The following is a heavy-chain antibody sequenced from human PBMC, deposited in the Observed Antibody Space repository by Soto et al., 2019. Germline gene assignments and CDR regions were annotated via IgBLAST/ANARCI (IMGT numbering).Heavy chain of an antibody. Sequence: SETLSLTCTVSGGSIISGAYYWSWIRQHPGKGLEWIGYIYYSGSTYYNPSLKSRVTISVDTSKNQLSLKLSSVTAADTAVYYCARGPHYYYGMDVWGQGTTVTVSS. CDR3: ARGPHYYYGMDV. V-gene: IGHV4-31*03. CDR2: IYYSGST. J-gene: IGHJ6*02. CDR1: GGSIISGAYY.